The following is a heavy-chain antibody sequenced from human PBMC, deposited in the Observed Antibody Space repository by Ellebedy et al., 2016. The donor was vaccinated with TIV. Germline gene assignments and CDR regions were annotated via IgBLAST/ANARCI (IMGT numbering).Heavy chain of an antibody. CDR1: GFTVGNNY. CDR2: IYSGDST. J-gene: IGHJ4*02. CDR3: ARDPPGIAAAGSGYY. Sequence: PGGSLRLSCVASGFTVGNNYMSWVRQAPGKGLEWVSLIYSGDSTNYADSVKGRFTISRDSSKNTLYLQMNSLRAEDTAVYYCARDPPGIAAAGSGYYWGPGTLVTVSS. V-gene: IGHV3-66*01. D-gene: IGHD6-13*01.